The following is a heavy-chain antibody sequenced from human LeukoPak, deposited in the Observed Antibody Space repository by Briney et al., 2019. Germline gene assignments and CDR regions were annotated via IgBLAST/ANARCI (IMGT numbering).Heavy chain of an antibody. CDR1: GFTFSSYA. Sequence: GGSLRLSCPASGFTFSSYAISWVRQAQGKGLEWVSAISGRGGRTSHPSSGEGRFPLPRDHSKNTLYLQMNSVRDEDTAVYYCAKSDYWGQGTLVTVSS. CDR3: AKSDY. J-gene: IGHJ4*02. V-gene: IGHV3-23*01. CDR2: ISGRGGRT.